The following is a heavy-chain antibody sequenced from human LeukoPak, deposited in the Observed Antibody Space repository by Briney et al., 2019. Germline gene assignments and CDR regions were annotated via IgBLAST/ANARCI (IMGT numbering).Heavy chain of an antibody. V-gene: IGHV1-18*01. J-gene: IGHJ6*03. CDR2: ISAYNGNT. CDR3: ARAHQGYCSGGSCYATYYYYMDV. Sequence: ASVKVSCKASGYTFTSYGISGVRQAPAQGLEWMGWISAYNGNTNYAQKLQGRVTMTTDTSTSTAYMELRSLRSDDTAVYYCARAHQGYCSGGSCYATYYYYMDVWGKGTTVTVSS. D-gene: IGHD2-15*01. CDR1: GYTFTSYG.